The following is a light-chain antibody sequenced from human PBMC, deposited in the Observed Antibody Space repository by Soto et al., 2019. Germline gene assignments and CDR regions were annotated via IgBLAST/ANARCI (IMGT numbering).Light chain of an antibody. Sequence: MTQSPSSVSASVGDRVTITCRASQSISSNLAWYQQKPGQAPRLLIYGASTRATGIPARFSGSGSGTEFTLTISRLQSEDFAVYYCQQYNNWPAITFGQGTRLEIK. J-gene: IGKJ5*01. CDR1: QSISSN. CDR3: QQYNNWPAIT. CDR2: GAS. V-gene: IGKV3D-15*01.